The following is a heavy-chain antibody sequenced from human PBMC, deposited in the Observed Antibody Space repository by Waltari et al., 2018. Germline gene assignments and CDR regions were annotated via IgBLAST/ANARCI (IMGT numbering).Heavy chain of an antibody. V-gene: IGHV1-2*02. D-gene: IGHD4-17*01. CDR1: GYTFTGYY. Sequence: QVQLVQSGAEVKKPGASVKVSCKASGYTFTGYYMHWVRQAPGQGLEWMGWINPNGGGTNYAQKFQGRVTMTRDTSISTAYMELSRLRSDDTAVYYCARGRATRVVKNPGSVDYWGQGTLVTVSS. CDR2: INPNGGGT. CDR3: ARGRATRVVKNPGSVDY. J-gene: IGHJ4*02.